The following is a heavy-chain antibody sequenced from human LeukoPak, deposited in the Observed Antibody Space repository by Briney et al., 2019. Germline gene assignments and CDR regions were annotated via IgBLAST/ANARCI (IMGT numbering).Heavy chain of an antibody. V-gene: IGHV1-24*01. CDR1: GYTLTELS. Sequence: ASVKVSCKVFGYTLTELSMHWVRQAPGKGLEWMGGFDPEDGETIYAQKFQGRVTMTEDTSTDTAYMELSSLRSEDTAVYYCATAVSMATPNWGHFDYWGQGTLVTVSS. D-gene: IGHD5-24*01. J-gene: IGHJ4*02. CDR3: ATAVSMATPNWGHFDY. CDR2: FDPEDGET.